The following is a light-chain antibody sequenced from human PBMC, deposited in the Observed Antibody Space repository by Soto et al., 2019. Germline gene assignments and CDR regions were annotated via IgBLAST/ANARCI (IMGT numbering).Light chain of an antibody. CDR1: QSVSSSY. V-gene: IGKV3-20*01. Sequence: EIVLTQSPGTPPLSPGERATLSCRASQSVSSSYLAWYHQKSGQAPRLLIYGETSRATGIPDRFSGSGSGTDFTLTISRLEPEDFAVYYCQQYGSSPWTFGQGTKVEIK. J-gene: IGKJ1*01. CDR3: QQYGSSPWT. CDR2: GET.